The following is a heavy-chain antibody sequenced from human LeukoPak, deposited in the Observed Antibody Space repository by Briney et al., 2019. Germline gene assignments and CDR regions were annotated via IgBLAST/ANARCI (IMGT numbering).Heavy chain of an antibody. CDR3: ARDRAGGYSGYDPIFDY. J-gene: IGHJ4*02. V-gene: IGHV4-39*07. CDR1: GGSISSSSYY. Sequence: TSETLSLTCTVSGGSISSSSYYWGWIRQPPGKGLEWIGTIYYSGSTYYNPSLKSRVTISVDRSKNQFSLKLSSVTAADTAVYYCARDRAGGYSGYDPIFDYWGQGTLVTVSS. D-gene: IGHD5-12*01. CDR2: IYYSGST.